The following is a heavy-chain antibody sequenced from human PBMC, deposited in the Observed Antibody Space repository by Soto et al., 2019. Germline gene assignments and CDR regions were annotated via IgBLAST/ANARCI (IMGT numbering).Heavy chain of an antibody. CDR3: AREGHSYGYYYYGMDV. J-gene: IGHJ6*02. CDR2: INPSGGST. CDR1: GYTFTSYY. V-gene: IGHV1-46*01. Sequence: ASVKVSGKASGYTFTSYYMHWVRQAPGQGLEWMGIINPSGGSTSYAQKFQGRVTMTRDTSTSTVYMELSSLRSEDTAVYYCAREGHSYGYYYYGMDVWGQGTTVTVSS. D-gene: IGHD5-18*01.